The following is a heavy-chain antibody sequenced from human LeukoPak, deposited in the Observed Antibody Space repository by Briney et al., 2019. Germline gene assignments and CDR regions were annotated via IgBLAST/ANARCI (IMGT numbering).Heavy chain of an antibody. Sequence: GGSLRLSCAASGFTFSSYAMHWVRQAPGKGLEWVAVISYDGSNKYYADSVKGRFTISRDNSKNTLYLQMNSLRAEDTAVYYCARDLWNYAMQGSYFDYWGQGTLVTVSS. CDR2: ISYDGSNK. CDR3: ARDLWNYAMQGSYFDY. J-gene: IGHJ4*02. CDR1: GFTFSSYA. V-gene: IGHV3-30-3*01. D-gene: IGHD1-7*01.